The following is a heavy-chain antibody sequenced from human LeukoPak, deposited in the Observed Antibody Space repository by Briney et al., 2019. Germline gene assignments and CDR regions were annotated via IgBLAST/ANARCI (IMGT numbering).Heavy chain of an antibody. CDR1: GFTVSSNY. V-gene: IGHV3-66*01. J-gene: IGHJ4*02. D-gene: IGHD1-26*01. CDR3: ARSTAGWVLPTGFVY. CDR2: IYSGGST. Sequence: PGGSLRLSCAASGFTVSSNYMRWVRQAPGKGLEWVSVIYSGGSTYYADSVEGRFTISRDNSKNTLYLQMNSLRAEDTAVYYCARSTAGWVLPTGFVYWGQRTLVTVSS.